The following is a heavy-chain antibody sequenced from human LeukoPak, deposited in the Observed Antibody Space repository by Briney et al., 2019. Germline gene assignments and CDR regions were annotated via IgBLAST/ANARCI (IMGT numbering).Heavy chain of an antibody. V-gene: IGHV4-59*01. CDR3: ARGGVLLGIDY. CDR1: GGSIISYY. J-gene: IGHJ4*02. CDR2: IYYSGST. Sequence: SGTLSLPCTVSGGSIISYYWSWIRQPTGKGLEWIGYIYYSGSTNYNPSLNIRVTISVDTSKNQFSLQLTSVTAADTAVYYCARGGVLLGIDYWGQGTLVTVSS. D-gene: IGHD2-8*02.